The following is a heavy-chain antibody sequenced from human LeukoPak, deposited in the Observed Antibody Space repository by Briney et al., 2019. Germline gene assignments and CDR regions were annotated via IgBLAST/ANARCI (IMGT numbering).Heavy chain of an antibody. Sequence: GRSLRLSCAASGFTSSNYGMHWVRQAPGKGLEWVAVIWHDGSNKYYADSVKGRFTISRDNSKNTLYLQMNSLRAEDTAVYYCANNFDYWGQGTLVTVSS. CDR1: GFTSSNYG. V-gene: IGHV3-33*06. CDR3: ANNFDY. J-gene: IGHJ4*02. CDR2: IWHDGSNK.